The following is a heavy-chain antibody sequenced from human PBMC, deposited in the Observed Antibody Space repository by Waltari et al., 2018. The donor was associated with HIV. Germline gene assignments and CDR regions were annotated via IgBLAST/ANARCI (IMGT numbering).Heavy chain of an antibody. CDR1: GYTFTSYA. D-gene: IGHD3-16*02. CDR2: INAGNGNT. J-gene: IGHJ5*02. CDR3: AREGIMITFGGVIARGRFDP. Sequence: QVQLVQSGAEVKKPGASVKVSCKASGYTFTSYAMHWVRQAPGKRLEWMGLINAGNGNTKYSQKFQGRVTITRDTSARTAYMELSSLRSEDTAVYYCAREGIMITFGGVIARGRFDPWGQGTLVTVSS. V-gene: IGHV1-3*01.